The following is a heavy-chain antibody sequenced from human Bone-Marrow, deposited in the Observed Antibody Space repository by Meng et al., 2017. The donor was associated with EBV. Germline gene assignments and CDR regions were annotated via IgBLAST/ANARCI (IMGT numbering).Heavy chain of an antibody. D-gene: IGHD6-13*01. V-gene: IGHV1-24*01. CDR1: GYTRTELS. J-gene: IGHJ4*02. CDR3: ATDLLPTGRQAAGTWDY. CDR2: FDPEDGET. Sequence: QLVRSGAKGTKPWPSVKVPCKVSGYTRTELSMHWVRQAPGKGLEWMGGFDPEDGETIYAQKFQGRVTMTEDTSTDTAYMELSSLRSEDTAVYYCATDLLPTGRQAAGTWDYWGQGTLVTVSS.